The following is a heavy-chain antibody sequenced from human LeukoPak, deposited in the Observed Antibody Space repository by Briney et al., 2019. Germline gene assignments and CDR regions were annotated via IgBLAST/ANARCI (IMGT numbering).Heavy chain of an antibody. CDR3: AKAEVLYCSSTSCYYYYMDV. V-gene: IGHV3-23*01. J-gene: IGHJ6*03. CDR2: IGSSGDRR. Sequence: PGGSLRLSCAASEFMFSSYGMSWVRQAPGKGLEWVSAIGSSGDRRFYADSVKGRFTISRDNSKNTLYLQMNSLRAEDTAVYYCAKAEVLYCSSTSCYYYYMDVWGKGTTVTVSS. D-gene: IGHD2-2*01. CDR1: EFMFSSYG.